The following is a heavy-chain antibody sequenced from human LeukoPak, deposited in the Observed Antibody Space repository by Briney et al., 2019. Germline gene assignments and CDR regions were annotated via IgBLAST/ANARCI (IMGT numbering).Heavy chain of an antibody. Sequence: PGGSLRLSCAASGFTFNSYWMSWVRQAPGKGLEWVANINQDRSKTDYVDSLKGRFTISRDNAKDSLYLQIDRLRAEDTAFYYRSLGFGVTFVDIPSRWYFARWGRGNLVTVSS. CDR2: INQDRSKT. CDR3: SLGFGVTFVDIPSRWYFAR. V-gene: IGHV3-7*01. J-gene: IGHJ2*01. CDR1: GFTFNSYW. D-gene: IGHD3-3*01.